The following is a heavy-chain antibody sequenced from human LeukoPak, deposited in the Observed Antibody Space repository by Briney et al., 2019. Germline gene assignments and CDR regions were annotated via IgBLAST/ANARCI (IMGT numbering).Heavy chain of an antibody. CDR3: ARDNDSSGYYFDY. D-gene: IGHD3-22*01. CDR2: IYYSGST. V-gene: IGHV4-59*01. Sequence: SETLSLTCSVSGGSISSYYWSWIRQPPGKGLEWIGYIYYSGSTNYNPSLKSRVTISVDTSKNQFSLKLSSVTAADTAVYYCARDNDSSGYYFDYWGQGTLVTVSS. CDR1: GGSISSYY. J-gene: IGHJ4*02.